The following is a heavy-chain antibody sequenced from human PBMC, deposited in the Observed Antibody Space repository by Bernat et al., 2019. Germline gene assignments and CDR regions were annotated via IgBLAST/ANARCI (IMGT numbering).Heavy chain of an antibody. V-gene: IGHV3-23*01. Sequence: EVQLLESGGGLVQPGGSPRLPRAASRFTFSSYAMNWVRQAPGKGLEWVAGIGTTISSGGRPYYAGSVKGRFTISRGKSRNTLYLQVNSLRAEDTAVYYCAGDGARGSGNSYYGMDVWGQGTTVTVSS. CDR1: RFTFSSYA. J-gene: IGHJ6*02. CDR2: TISSGGRP. CDR3: AGDGARGSGNSYYGMDV. D-gene: IGHD3-10*01.